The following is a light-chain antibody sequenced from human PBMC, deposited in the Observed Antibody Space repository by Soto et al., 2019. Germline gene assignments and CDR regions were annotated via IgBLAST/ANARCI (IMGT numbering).Light chain of an antibody. CDR2: GAS. V-gene: IGKV1-5*01. CDR3: QQYHSFSPWT. J-gene: IGKJ1*01. Sequence: DVQMTQSPSTLSASLGDRVTITCRAGQTISSWLAWYQQKPGKAPKLLIYGASTLESGVPSRFSGSGSGTEFTLTISSLQPDDFATYYCQQYHSFSPWTFGQGTKVDI. CDR1: QTISSW.